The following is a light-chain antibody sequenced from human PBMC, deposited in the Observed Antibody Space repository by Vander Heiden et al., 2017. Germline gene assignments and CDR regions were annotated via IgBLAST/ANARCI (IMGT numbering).Light chain of an antibody. CDR3: QQRSKWPST. J-gene: IGKJ4*01. Sequence: EIVVTPSPAPLSLSPGERANLPFRASQSVSSYFAWYQQKPGQAPQLLIYDASNGATGIPTRFSGGGSGTYFTLTISRQEPEDFAVYCCQQRSKWPSTFGGGTKVEIK. CDR2: DAS. CDR1: QSVSSY. V-gene: IGKV3-11*01.